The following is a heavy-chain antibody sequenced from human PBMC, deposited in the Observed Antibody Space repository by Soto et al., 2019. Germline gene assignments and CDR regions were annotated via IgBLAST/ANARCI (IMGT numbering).Heavy chain of an antibody. Sequence: TLSLTCTVSGGSVSSGSYYWSWIRQPPGKGLEWIGYIYYSGSTNYNPSLKSRVTISVDTSKNQFSLKLSSVTAADTAVYYCARDRAGTTGFYYYGMDVWGQGTTVTVSS. V-gene: IGHV4-61*01. D-gene: IGHD1-7*01. CDR3: ARDRAGTTGFYYYGMDV. CDR1: GGSVSSGSYY. CDR2: IYYSGST. J-gene: IGHJ6*02.